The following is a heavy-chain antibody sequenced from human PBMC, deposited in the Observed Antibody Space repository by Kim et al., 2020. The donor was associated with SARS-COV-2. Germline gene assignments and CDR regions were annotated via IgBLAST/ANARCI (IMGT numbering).Heavy chain of an antibody. Sequence: GGSLGLSCAASGFTFSSYGMHWVRQAPGKGLEWVAVIWYDGSNKYYADSVKGRFTISRDNSKNTLYLQMNSLRAEDTAVYYCARDRITGTTTPRVYYYGMDVWGQGTTVTVSS. CDR3: ARDRITGTTTPRVYYYGMDV. CDR2: IWYDGSNK. J-gene: IGHJ6*02. D-gene: IGHD1-7*01. CDR1: GFTFSSYG. V-gene: IGHV3-33*01.